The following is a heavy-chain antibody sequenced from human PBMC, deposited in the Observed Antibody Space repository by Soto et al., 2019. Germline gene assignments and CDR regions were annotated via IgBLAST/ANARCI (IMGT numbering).Heavy chain of an antibody. D-gene: IGHD1-26*01. CDR2: ISAYNGNT. CDR1: GYIFITYG. V-gene: IGHV1-18*01. J-gene: IGHJ4*02. CDR3: ARMMAGSYYVAFDY. Sequence: ASVKVSCKASGYIFITYGVTWVRQVPGHGLEWMGRISAYNGNTNYAQKLQDRVFMTTDTSTSTAYMELRSLGSDDTAVYYCARMMAGSYYVAFDYSGQGTLVTVSS.